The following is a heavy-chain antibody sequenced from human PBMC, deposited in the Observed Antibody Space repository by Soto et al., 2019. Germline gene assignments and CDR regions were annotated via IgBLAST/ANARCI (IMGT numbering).Heavy chain of an antibody. D-gene: IGHD2-21*02. Sequence: QGQLVQAGGDVKKPGSSVKVSCKASGGTFSSYPISWVRQAPGQGLEWMGGIIPLFGTADYAQKFQGRVTFTADESTSTDYMELSSLRSEDTAVYYCARGGNSDYYYGMNVWGQGTTVTVSS. CDR2: IIPLFGTA. J-gene: IGHJ6*02. V-gene: IGHV1-69*01. CDR3: ARGGNSDYYYGMNV. CDR1: GGTFSSYP.